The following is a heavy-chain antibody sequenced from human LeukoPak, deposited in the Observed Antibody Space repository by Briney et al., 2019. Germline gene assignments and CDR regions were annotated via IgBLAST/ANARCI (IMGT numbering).Heavy chain of an antibody. CDR3: AKELDTMFFDY. D-gene: IGHD3-10*02. Sequence: PGGSLRLSCVASGLNFNSHTMKWVRQAPGKGLEWVSLAGWAGGTTFYSDSVRGRFTISRDSGRKSVYLQMNSLTTDDTAFYFCAKELDTMFFDYWGQGALVTVSS. J-gene: IGHJ4*02. CDR2: AGWAGGTT. CDR1: GLNFNSHT. V-gene: IGHV3-43*01.